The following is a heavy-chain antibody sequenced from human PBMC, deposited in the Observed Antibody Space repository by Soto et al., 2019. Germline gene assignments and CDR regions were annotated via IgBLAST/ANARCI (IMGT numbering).Heavy chain of an antibody. V-gene: IGHV4-59*01. J-gene: IGHJ6*03. Sequence: SETLSLTCTVSGGSISSYYWSWIRQPPGKGLEWIGYIYYSGSTNYNPSLESRVTISVDTSKNQFSLKLRSVTAADTAVYYCARGQGYCSSTSCYRYYYYYMDVWGKGTTVTVSS. CDR1: GGSISSYY. CDR2: IYYSGST. CDR3: ARGQGYCSSTSCYRYYYYYMDV. D-gene: IGHD2-2*01.